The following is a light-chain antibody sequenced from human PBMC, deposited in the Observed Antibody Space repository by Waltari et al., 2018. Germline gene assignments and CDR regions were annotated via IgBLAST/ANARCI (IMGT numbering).Light chain of an antibody. Sequence: ETVMTPTPVSLSVTPGQPASMSSKSSQSLLESDGKTYLHWYLQKPGQSPQLLIYDVSSRFSGVPDRFSGSGSGTDFTLRISRVEAEDVGVYYCMQGIHLPLTFGGGTKVEMK. CDR2: DVS. CDR1: QSLLESDGKTY. CDR3: MQGIHLPLT. V-gene: IGKV2-29*02. J-gene: IGKJ4*01.